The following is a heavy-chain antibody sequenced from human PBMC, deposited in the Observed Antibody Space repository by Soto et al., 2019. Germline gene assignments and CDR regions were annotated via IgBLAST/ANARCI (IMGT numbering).Heavy chain of an antibody. V-gene: IGHV3-53*01. CDR1: GFSVSSSY. J-gene: IGHJ4*02. D-gene: IGHD4-17*01. CDR3: ARKMTMVTTRFDH. CDR2: IYSGGST. Sequence: GGSLRLSCAASGFSVSSSYMIWVRQAPGKGLEWVSVIYSGGSTYYADSVKGRFTISRDNPKNTLFLQMNSLRAEDTAIYYCARKMTMVTTRFDHWGQGTLVTVSS.